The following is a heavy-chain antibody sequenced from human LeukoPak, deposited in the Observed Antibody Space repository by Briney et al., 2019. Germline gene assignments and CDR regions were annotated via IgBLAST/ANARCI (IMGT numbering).Heavy chain of an antibody. D-gene: IGHD3-22*01. CDR2: ISGSGSNT. J-gene: IGHJ4*02. CDR1: GFTFNSYG. Sequence: PGGSLRLSCAASGFTFNSYGMTRVRQAPGKGLEWVSSISGSGSNTYYADSVKGRFTVSRDNSKTTLYVQMNSLTVEDTAVYYCAKVRLWERGGYYCFDSRGQGTLVTVSS. V-gene: IGHV3-23*01. CDR3: AKVRLWERGGYYCFDS.